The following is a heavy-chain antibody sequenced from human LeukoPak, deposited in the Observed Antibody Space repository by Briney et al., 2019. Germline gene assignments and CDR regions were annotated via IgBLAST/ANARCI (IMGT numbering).Heavy chain of an antibody. CDR2: ISGSGGST. D-gene: IGHD2-21*02. J-gene: IGHJ4*02. CDR3: AKDRTDCGGDCWATFGGVDY. CDR1: GFTFSSYA. Sequence: PGGSLRLSCAASGFTFSSYAMSWVRQAPGKGLEWVSAISGSGGSTYYADSVKGRFTISRDNSKNTLYLQMNSLRAEDTAVDYCAKDRTDCGGDCWATFGGVDYWGQGTLVTVSS. V-gene: IGHV3-23*01.